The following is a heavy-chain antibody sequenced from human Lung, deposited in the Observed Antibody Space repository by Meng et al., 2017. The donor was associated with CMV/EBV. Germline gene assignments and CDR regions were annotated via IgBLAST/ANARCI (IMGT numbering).Heavy chain of an antibody. Sequence: SXAASGFAFDTYGMHWVRQAPGKRLEWVAFIRHDASNKFYGDSVRGRFTISRDNSKNTLYLQMNSLRAEETAMYYCAKDQLLFGGPNAYFDDWGQGTLVXVSS. D-gene: IGHD3-16*01. J-gene: IGHJ4*02. CDR1: GFAFDTYG. CDR2: IRHDASNK. CDR3: AKDQLLFGGPNAYFDD. V-gene: IGHV3-30*02.